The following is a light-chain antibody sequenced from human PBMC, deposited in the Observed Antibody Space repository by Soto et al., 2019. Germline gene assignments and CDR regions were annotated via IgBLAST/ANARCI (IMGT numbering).Light chain of an antibody. CDR1: QGISSY. J-gene: IGKJ5*01. CDR3: QQLNSYPT. V-gene: IGKV1-9*01. CDR2: AAS. Sequence: DIQLTQSPSFLSASVGDRVTITCRASQGISSYLAWYQQKPGKAPKLLIYAASTLQSRVPSRCSGSGSGIEFTITSRSLQPEDFATYYCQQLNSYPTFGQGTRLEIK.